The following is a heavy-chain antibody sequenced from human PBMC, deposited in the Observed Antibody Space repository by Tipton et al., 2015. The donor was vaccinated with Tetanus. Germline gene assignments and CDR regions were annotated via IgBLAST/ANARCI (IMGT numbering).Heavy chain of an antibody. D-gene: IGHD6-19*01. CDR1: GFTFSSYS. J-gene: IGHJ4*02. CDR2: ISSSSSYI. CDR3: ARDPSYGGSSGWYSLGYFDY. V-gene: IGHV3-21*01. Sequence: CAASGFTFSSYSMNWVRQAPGKGLEWVSSISSSSSYIYYADSVKGRFTISRDNAKNSLYLQMNSLRAEDTAVYYCARDPSYGGSSGWYSLGYFDYWGQGTLVTVSS.